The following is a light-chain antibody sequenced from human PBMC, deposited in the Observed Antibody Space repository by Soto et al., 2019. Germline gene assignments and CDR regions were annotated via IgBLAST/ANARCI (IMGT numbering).Light chain of an antibody. Sequence: DIQMTQSPSSLSASVGDRVTITCRASQSMSNYLHWYQQQPGKAPKLLIYSASTLQAGVPSRFSGSGSGTDFTLTNSSLQPEDFATYYCQQTYSIPRTFGQGTTVEIK. CDR3: QQTYSIPRT. V-gene: IGKV1-39*01. J-gene: IGKJ1*01. CDR1: QSMSNY. CDR2: SAS.